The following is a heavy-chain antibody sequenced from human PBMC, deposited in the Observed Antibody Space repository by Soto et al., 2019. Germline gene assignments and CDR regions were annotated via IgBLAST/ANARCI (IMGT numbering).Heavy chain of an antibody. Sequence: GASVKVSCKASGYTFTRYDINWVRQANGQGLEWMGWMNPASGNTVFAQKFQGRVTMTRNTSINTAYLELRSLRAEEAAVYFCTRDCITVAGTGVVYYGLDVWGQGTTVTGSS. CDR2: MNPASGNT. D-gene: IGHD6-19*01. V-gene: IGHV1-8*01. CDR3: TRDCITVAGTGVVYYGLDV. J-gene: IGHJ6*02. CDR1: GYTFTRYD.